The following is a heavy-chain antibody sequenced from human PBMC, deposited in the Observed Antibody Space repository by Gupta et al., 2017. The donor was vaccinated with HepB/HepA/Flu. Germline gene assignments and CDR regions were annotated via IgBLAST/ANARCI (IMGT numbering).Heavy chain of an antibody. Sequence: QVQLVQSGAEVKKPGASVKVPCKASGYSFTTYGISWVRQAPGQGLEWMGWITTYNGNTIFEQKFQDRVTMTTDTSTSTAYMELRSLRSDDTAVYYCARGYYDFWSGSAQKYYFDSWGQGTLVTVSS. J-gene: IGHJ4*02. CDR3: ARGYYDFWSGSAQKYYFDS. D-gene: IGHD3-3*01. V-gene: IGHV1-18*01. CDR1: GYSFTTYG. CDR2: ITTYNGNT.